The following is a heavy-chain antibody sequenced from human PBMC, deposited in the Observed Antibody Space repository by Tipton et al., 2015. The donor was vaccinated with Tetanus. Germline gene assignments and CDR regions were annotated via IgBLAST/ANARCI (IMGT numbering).Heavy chain of an antibody. CDR2: INHSGST. D-gene: IGHD1-26*01. CDR1: GGSFSGYY. J-gene: IGHJ6*02. Sequence: GLVKPSETLSLTCAVYGGSFSGYYWSWIRQPPGKGLEWIGEINHSGSTNYNPSLKSRVTISVDTSKNQFSLKLSSVTAADTAVYYCARVAISGSYPYYYYYYGMDVWGQGTTVTVSS. V-gene: IGHV4-34*01. CDR3: ARVAISGSYPYYYYYYGMDV.